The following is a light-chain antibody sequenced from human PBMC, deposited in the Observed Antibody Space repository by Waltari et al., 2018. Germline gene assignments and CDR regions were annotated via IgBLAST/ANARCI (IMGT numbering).Light chain of an antibody. CDR1: QSVGRAV. V-gene: IGKV3-20*01. J-gene: IGKJ1*01. CDR3: QHYVRVPVR. CDR2: GAP. Sequence: SCEASQSVGRAVGWYQQRPWQAPRLLVCGAPNRATGLPEKFSGGGSRTEFSVTSSRLEPEDCAVYYCQHYVRVPVRVGHGSEVEIK.